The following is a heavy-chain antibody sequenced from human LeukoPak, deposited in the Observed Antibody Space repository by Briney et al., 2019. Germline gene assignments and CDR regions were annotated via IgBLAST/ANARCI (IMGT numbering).Heavy chain of an antibody. D-gene: IGHD3-22*01. V-gene: IGHV1-69*05. J-gene: IGHJ6*03. Sequence: GASVKVSCKASGGTFSSYAISWVRQAPGQGLEWMGGIIPIFGTANYAQKFQGRVTITTDESTSTAYMELSSLRSEDTAVYYCARVDGSSGPTLGDYYYYMDVWGKGTTVTVSS. CDR1: GGTFSSYA. CDR2: IIPIFGTA. CDR3: ARVDGSSGPTLGDYYYYMDV.